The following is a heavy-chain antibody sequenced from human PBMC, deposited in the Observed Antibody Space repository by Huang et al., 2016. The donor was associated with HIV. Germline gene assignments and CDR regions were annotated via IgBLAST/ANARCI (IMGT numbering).Heavy chain of an antibody. J-gene: IGHJ3*02. CDR3: ARHFSYYDSSGYTPWDAFDI. D-gene: IGHD3-22*01. CDR1: GGSITSSSYY. Sequence: QLQLQGSGPGLVKPSETLSLTCTVSGGSITSSSYYWGWIRQPPGKGLEWGGSIYYSGSTDYNPSIKSRVTVSVDTSKNQFSLKLSSVTAADTAVYYCARHFSYYDSSGYTPWDAFDIWGQGTMVTVSS. CDR2: IYYSGST. V-gene: IGHV4-39*01.